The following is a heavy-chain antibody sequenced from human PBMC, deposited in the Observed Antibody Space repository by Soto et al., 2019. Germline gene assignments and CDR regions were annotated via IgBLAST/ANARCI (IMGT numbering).Heavy chain of an antibody. CDR1: GFTFSSYG. D-gene: IGHD3-22*01. V-gene: IGHV3-33*01. CDR2: IWYDGSNK. CDR3: ARDDYDSSGYYPPLPPA. Sequence: GGSLRLSCAASGFTFSSYGMHWVRQAPGKGLEWVAVIWYDGSNKYYADSVKGRFTISRDNSKNTLYLQMNSLRAEDTAVYYCARDDYDSSGYYPPLPPAWGQGTLVTVSS. J-gene: IGHJ4*02.